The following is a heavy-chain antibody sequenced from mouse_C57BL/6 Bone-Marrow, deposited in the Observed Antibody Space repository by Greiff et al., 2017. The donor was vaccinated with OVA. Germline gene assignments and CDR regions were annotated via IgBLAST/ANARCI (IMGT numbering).Heavy chain of an antibody. V-gene: IGHV1-50*01. Sequence: VQLQQPGAELVKPGASVKLSCKASGYTFTSYWMQWVKQRPGQGLEWIGEIDPSDSYTNYNQKFKGKATLTVDTSSSTAYMQPSSLTSEDSAVYYCARYDSLDYWGQGTTLTVSS. D-gene: IGHD2-4*01. CDR3: ARYDSLDY. CDR2: IDPSDSYT. J-gene: IGHJ2*01. CDR1: GYTFTSYW.